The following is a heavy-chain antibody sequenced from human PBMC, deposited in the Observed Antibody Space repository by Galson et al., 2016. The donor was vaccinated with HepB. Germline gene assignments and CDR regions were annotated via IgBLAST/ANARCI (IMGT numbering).Heavy chain of an antibody. D-gene: IGHD5-12*01. CDR1: GFSFRGHS. CDR3: ARGWGYSGYDASYYFDY. J-gene: IGHJ4*02. V-gene: IGHV3-48*04. CDR2: IDSSSETK. Sequence: SLRLSCAASGFSFRGHSMNWVRQAPGKGLEWVSYIDSSSETKHYADSVKGRYTISRDDANNSLYLQMNSLRPEDTAVYYCARGWGYSGYDASYYFDYWGQGTLVSVSS.